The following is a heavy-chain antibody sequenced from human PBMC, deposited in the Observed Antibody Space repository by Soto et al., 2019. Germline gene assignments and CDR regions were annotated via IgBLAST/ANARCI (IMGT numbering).Heavy chain of an antibody. CDR3: AKDLGFDYGDYFGAFDI. CDR2: ISGSGGST. D-gene: IGHD4-17*01. V-gene: IGHV3-23*01. CDR1: GFTFSSYA. J-gene: IGHJ3*02. Sequence: GGSLRLSCAASGFTFSSYAMSWVRQAPGKGLEWVSAISGSGGSTYYADSVKGRFTISRDNSKNTLYLQMNSLRAEDTAVYYCAKDLGFDYGDYFGAFDIWGQGTMVTVSS.